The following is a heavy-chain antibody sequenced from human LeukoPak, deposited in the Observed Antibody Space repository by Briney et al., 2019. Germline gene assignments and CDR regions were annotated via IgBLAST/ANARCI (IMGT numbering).Heavy chain of an antibody. J-gene: IGHJ5*02. CDR1: GYTLTEVS. Sequence: ASVTVSCKVSGYTLTEVSMHWVRQAPGKGLEWMGGFDLEDGETIDAQKFPGRVTMTEDTSTDTSYMELSSLRSEDTAVYYCATFSGLDSNLFDPWGQGTLVTVSS. CDR2: FDLEDGET. D-gene: IGHD6-19*01. V-gene: IGHV1-24*01. CDR3: ATFSGLDSNLFDP.